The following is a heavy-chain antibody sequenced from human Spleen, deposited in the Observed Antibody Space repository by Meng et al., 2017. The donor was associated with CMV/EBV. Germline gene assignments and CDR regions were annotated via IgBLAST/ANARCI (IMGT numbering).Heavy chain of an antibody. CDR2: FYFSGST. J-gene: IGHJ4*02. D-gene: IGHD2-15*01. CDR1: GGSIGSGGYF. CDR3: ARLRDSLHLGFDY. V-gene: IGHV4-31*03. Sequence: SETLSLTCTVSGGSIGSGGYFWSWIRQHPGKGLEWIGDFYFSGSTYYNPSLKSRVTISGDTSKNQFTLKLTSVTAADTAVYYCARLRDSLHLGFDYWGPGTLVTVSS.